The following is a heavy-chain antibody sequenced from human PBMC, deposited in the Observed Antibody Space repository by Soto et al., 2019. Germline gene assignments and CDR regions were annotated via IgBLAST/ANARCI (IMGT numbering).Heavy chain of an antibody. D-gene: IGHD3-16*01. J-gene: IGHJ4*02. CDR2: IIPIFGTA. Sequence: SVKVSCKASGGTFSSYAISWVRQAPGQGLEWMGGIIPIFGTANYAQKFQGRVTITADESTSTAYMELSSLRSEDTAVYYCARGGSYGYYFDYWGQGTLVTVSS. V-gene: IGHV1-69*13. CDR1: GGTFSSYA. CDR3: ARGGSYGYYFDY.